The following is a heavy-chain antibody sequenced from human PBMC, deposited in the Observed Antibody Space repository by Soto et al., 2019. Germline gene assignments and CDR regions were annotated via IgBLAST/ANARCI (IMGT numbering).Heavy chain of an antibody. Sequence: QVQLVESGGGMVQPGRSLRLSCAASGFTFSTYGMHWVRQAPGKGLEWLAVISYDGRNKYHVDSVQGRFTISRDNSKNTLYLEMNSLRAEDTAVYYCAKDGVVRGVLYNYYMDVWGKGTTVTVSS. V-gene: IGHV3-30*18. D-gene: IGHD3-10*01. CDR2: ISYDGRNK. CDR3: AKDGVVRGVLYNYYMDV. CDR1: GFTFSTYG. J-gene: IGHJ6*03.